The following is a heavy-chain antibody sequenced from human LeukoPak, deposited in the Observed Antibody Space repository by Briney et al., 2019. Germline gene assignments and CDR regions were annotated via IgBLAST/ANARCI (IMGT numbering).Heavy chain of an antibody. Sequence: PSETLSLTCTVSGGSISSSSYYWGRIRQPPGKGLEWIGSIYYSGSTYYNPSLKSRVTISVDTSKNQFSLKLSSVTAADTAVYYCSRALGRFLEWLPEGYYYYYMDVWGKGTTVTVSS. D-gene: IGHD3-3*01. V-gene: IGHV4-39*07. CDR2: IYYSGST. CDR1: GGSISSSSYY. CDR3: SRALGRFLEWLPEGYYYYYMDV. J-gene: IGHJ6*03.